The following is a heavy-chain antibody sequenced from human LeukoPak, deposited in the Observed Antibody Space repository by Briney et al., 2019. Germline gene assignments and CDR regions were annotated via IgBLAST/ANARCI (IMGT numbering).Heavy chain of an antibody. CDR2: INPSGGST. Sequence: ASVKVSCKASGYTSTRYYMHWVRQAPGQGLEWMGLINPSGGSTSYAQKFQGGVTMTRDATTSTVYLELSSLRSEDTAVYYCARDFGEMPNYWGQGTLVTVSS. CDR1: GYTSTRYY. CDR3: ARDFGEMPNY. V-gene: IGHV1-46*01. D-gene: IGHD5-24*01. J-gene: IGHJ4*02.